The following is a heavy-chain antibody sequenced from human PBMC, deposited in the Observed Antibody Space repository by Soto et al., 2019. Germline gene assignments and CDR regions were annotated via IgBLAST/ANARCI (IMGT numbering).Heavy chain of an antibody. J-gene: IGHJ4*02. CDR1: GGSFSGYY. D-gene: IGHD6-13*01. V-gene: IGHV4-34*01. CDR3: ARGRDRETGIAAAGSWDY. Sequence: QVQLQQWGAGLLKPSETLSLTCAVYGGSFSGYYWSWIRQPPGKGLEWIGEINHSGSTNYNPSLKSRVTISVDTSKNQFSLKLSSVTAADTAVYYCARGRDRETGIAAAGSWDYWGQGTLVTVSS. CDR2: INHSGST.